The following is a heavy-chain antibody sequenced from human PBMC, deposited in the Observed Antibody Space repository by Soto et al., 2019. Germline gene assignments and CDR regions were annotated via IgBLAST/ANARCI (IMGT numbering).Heavy chain of an antibody. CDR2: ISDDGTFK. J-gene: IGHJ4*02. D-gene: IGHD6-13*01. V-gene: IGHV3-30*18. Sequence: QRQLVDSGGGVVQPGRSLRISCEASGFSFSSYGMHWVRQAPGKGLEWVAVISDDGTFKDYADSVKGRFTISRDNSENTLFLQMNSLGPNDTAVYYCAKDYGPKAPYPYSNTHTDFWGLGTRVTVSS. CDR3: AKDYGPKAPYPYSNTHTDF. CDR1: GFSFSSYG.